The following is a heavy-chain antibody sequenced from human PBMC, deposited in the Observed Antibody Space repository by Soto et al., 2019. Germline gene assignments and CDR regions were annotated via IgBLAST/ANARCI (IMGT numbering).Heavy chain of an antibody. CDR1: GDSMTKYY. D-gene: IGHD1-26*01. Sequence: QVQLQESGPGLVKPSETLSLTCTVSGDSMTKYYWSWIRQPAGKGLEWIGRIYTSGSTNYNPSLKSRVTMSIDTSNNHFSLKLKAVTAAYTAVYYCASTVGAAYYFDFWCQGALVTVSS. CDR2: IYTSGST. V-gene: IGHV4-4*07. CDR3: ASTVGAAYYFDF. J-gene: IGHJ4*02.